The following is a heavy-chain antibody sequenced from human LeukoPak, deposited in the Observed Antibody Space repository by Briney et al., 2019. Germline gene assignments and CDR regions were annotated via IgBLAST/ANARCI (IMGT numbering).Heavy chain of an antibody. D-gene: IGHD3-16*01. CDR2: IVVGSGNT. CDR1: GFTFTSSA. J-gene: IGHJ4*02. Sequence: GTSVKVSCKASGFTFTSSAVQWVRQARGQRLEWIGWIVVGSGNTNYAQEFQERVTITRDMSTSTAYMELSSLRSEDTAVYYCAGAFGPYYFDYWGQGTLVTVSS. V-gene: IGHV1-58*01. CDR3: AGAFGPYYFDY.